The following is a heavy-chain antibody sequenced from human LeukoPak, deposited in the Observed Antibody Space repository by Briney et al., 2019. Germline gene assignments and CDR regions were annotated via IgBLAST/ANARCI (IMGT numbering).Heavy chain of an antibody. D-gene: IGHD6-13*01. Sequence: PSETLSLTCTVSGGSISRYYWSWIRQPPGKGLEWIGYIYYSGSTNYNPSLKSRVTISVDTSKNQFSLKLSSVTAADTAVYYCARMEAAGLPDDYWGQGTLVTVSS. CDR2: IYYSGST. J-gene: IGHJ4*02. CDR1: GGSISRYY. CDR3: ARMEAAGLPDDY. V-gene: IGHV4-59*01.